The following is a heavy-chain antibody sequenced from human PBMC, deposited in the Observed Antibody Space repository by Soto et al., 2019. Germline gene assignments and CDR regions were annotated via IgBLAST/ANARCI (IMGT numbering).Heavy chain of an antibody. Sequence: AAGKVSCKASGYTFTSDDRHWVRQAPGQGLGWMGIINTSGGSTSYAQKFQGRVTMTRDTSTSTVYMELSSLRSEDTAVYYCARVEAARRTYGMDVWGQGTTVTVSS. CDR2: INTSGGST. J-gene: IGHJ6*02. V-gene: IGHV1-46*01. D-gene: IGHD6-6*01. CDR3: ARVEAARRTYGMDV. CDR1: GYTFTSDD.